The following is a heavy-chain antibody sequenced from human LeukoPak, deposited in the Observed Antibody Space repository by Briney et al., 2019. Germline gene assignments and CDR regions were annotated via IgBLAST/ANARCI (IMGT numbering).Heavy chain of an antibody. J-gene: IGHJ4*02. CDR3: ARNGGYGKFDY. CDR1: GGSISSYY. CDR2: IDHSGST. Sequence: SETLSLTCTVSGGSISSYYWGWIRRPPGKGLEWIGTIDHSGSTYYNPSLRSRVTMSVDTSKNQFSLKLSSVTAADTAFYYCARNGGYGKFDYWGQGTLVTVSS. D-gene: IGHD1-26*01. V-gene: IGHV4-59*04.